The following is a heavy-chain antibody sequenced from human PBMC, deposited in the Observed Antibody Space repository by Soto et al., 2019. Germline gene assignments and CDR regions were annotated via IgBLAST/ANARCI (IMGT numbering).Heavy chain of an antibody. Sequence: EVQLVESGGGLVQPRGSLRLSCAASGFTVSSNYMSWVRQAPGKGLEWVSVIYSGGSTYYADSVKGRFTISRDNSKNTLYLQMTSLRAEDTAVYYCASTVYSYGFVVDYWGQGTLVTVSS. V-gene: IGHV3-66*01. CDR1: GFTVSSNY. CDR2: IYSGGST. CDR3: ASTVYSYGFVVDY. D-gene: IGHD5-18*01. J-gene: IGHJ4*02.